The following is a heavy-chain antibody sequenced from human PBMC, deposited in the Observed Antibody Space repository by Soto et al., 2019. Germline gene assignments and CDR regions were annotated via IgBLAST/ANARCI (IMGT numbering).Heavy chain of an antibody. Sequence: QVQLVQSGAEVKKPGSSVKVSCKASGGIFSSYAISWVRQAPGQGLEWMGGIIPIFGTANYAQKFQGRVTITADESTSTAYMELSSLRSEDTAVYYCARDRGYIVVVPAARGGFYYYGMDVWGQGTTVTVSS. V-gene: IGHV1-69*01. CDR2: IIPIFGTA. CDR3: ARDRGYIVVVPAARGGFYYYGMDV. CDR1: GGIFSSYA. D-gene: IGHD2-2*01. J-gene: IGHJ6*02.